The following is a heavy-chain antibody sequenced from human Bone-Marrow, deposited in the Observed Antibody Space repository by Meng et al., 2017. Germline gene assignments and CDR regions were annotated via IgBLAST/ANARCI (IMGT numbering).Heavy chain of an antibody. J-gene: IGHJ4*02. CDR1: GGSFSGYY. D-gene: IGHD5-18*01. Sequence: QVRVQRWGAGLFKPSATLSLTCAVYGGSFSGYYWSWIRQPPGKGLEWIGEINHGGSTNYNPSLKSRVTISVDTSKNQFSLKLSSVTAADTAVYYCARGSWLQLWLQDYWGQGTLVTVSS. CDR2: INHGGST. V-gene: IGHV4-34*01. CDR3: ARGSWLQLWLQDY.